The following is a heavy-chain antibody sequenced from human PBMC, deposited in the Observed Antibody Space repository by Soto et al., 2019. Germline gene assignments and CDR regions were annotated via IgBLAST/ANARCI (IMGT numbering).Heavy chain of an antibody. CDR3: AKGPIFGVENIYDY. CDR1: GFTFSSYA. D-gene: IGHD3-3*01. J-gene: IGHJ4*02. Sequence: DVQLLESGGDLVQPGGSLRLSCAASGFTFSSYAMSWVRQAPGKGLEWVSSMSGAGRSSYDADSVKGRFTISRDNSKNTLYLQMNNLRAEDTALYYCAKGPIFGVENIYDYWGQGTLGTVSA. CDR2: MSGAGRSS. V-gene: IGHV3-23*01.